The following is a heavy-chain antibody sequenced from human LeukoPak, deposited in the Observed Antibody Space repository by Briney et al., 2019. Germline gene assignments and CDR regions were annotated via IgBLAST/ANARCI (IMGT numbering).Heavy chain of an antibody. V-gene: IGHV5-51*01. D-gene: IGHD5-18*01. J-gene: IGHJ4*02. CDR1: GYSFTSYW. CDR2: IYPGDSDT. CDR3: ARQARYSYGYPCFDY. Sequence: GEPLKISCKGSGYSFTSYWIGWVRQMPGKGLEWMGIIYPGDSDTRYSPSFQGQVTISADKSISTAYLQWSSLQASDTAMYYCARQARYSYGYPCFDYWGQGTLVTVSS.